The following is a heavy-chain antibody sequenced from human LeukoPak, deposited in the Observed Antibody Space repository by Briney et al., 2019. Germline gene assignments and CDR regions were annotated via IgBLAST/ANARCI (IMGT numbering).Heavy chain of an antibody. CDR1: GGSFSGYY. J-gene: IGHJ4*02. CDR2: INHSGST. Sequence: SETLSLTCAVYGGSFSGYYWSWIRQPPGKGLEWIGEINHSGSTNYNPSLKSRVTISVDTSKNQFSLKLSSVTAADTAVYYCANRVGASPRLYWGQGTLVTVSS. V-gene: IGHV4-34*01. CDR3: ANRVGASPRLY. D-gene: IGHD1-26*01.